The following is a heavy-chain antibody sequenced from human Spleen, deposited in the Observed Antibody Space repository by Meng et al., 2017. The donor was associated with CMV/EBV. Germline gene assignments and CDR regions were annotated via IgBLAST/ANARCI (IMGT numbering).Heavy chain of an antibody. V-gene: IGHV3-15*01. J-gene: IGHJ4*02. CDR2: IKSKTDGGTT. CDR3: TTDSYSYGYGY. D-gene: IGHD5-18*01. CDR1: GFTFSNYA. Sequence: GESLKISCAASGFTFSNYAMHWVRLAPGKGLEWVGRIKSKTDGGTTDYAAPVKGRFTISRDDSKNTLYLQMNSLKTEDTAVYYCTTDSYSYGYGYWGQGTLVTVSS.